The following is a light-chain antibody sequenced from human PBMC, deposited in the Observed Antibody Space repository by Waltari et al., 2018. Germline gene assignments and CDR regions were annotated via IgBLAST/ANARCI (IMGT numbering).Light chain of an antibody. V-gene: IGKV1-9*01. CDR2: AAS. CDR1: QGISSS. Sequence: DIQLTQSPSFLSVSVGDRVTITCRASQGISSSLAWYQQKPGKAPKLLVYAASSLQSGVPSRFSGSGSGTEFTLTISSLQPEDFAVYYCQQFGGSPKYTFGQGTKLEIK. J-gene: IGKJ2*01. CDR3: QQFGGSPKYT.